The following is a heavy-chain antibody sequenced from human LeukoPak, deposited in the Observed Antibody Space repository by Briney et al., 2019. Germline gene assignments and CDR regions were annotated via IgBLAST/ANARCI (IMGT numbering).Heavy chain of an antibody. D-gene: IGHD6-19*01. CDR1: GGSFSGYY. J-gene: IGHJ4*02. CDR3: ARAWQWLPLDS. Sequence: SETLSLTCAVYGGSFSGYYWSWIRQPPGKGLEWIGEINHSGSTNYNPSLKSRVTMSVDTSKNQFSLKVTSVTAADAAVYYCARAWQWLPLDSWGQGTLVTVSS. V-gene: IGHV4-34*01. CDR2: INHSGST.